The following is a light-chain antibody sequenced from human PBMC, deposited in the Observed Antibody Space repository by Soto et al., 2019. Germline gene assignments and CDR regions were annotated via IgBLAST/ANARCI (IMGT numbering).Light chain of an antibody. J-gene: IGKJ4*01. V-gene: IGKV1-9*01. CDR3: QQVNSYPFT. Sequence: DTQLTQSLSLLSASLGDRLTITCRASQGISSYLAWYQQKPGRAPKLLIYAASTLQSGVPSRFRGSGSGTDFTLTISSLQTEDFAIYYCQQVNSYPFTFGGGTKVDIK. CDR2: AAS. CDR1: QGISSY.